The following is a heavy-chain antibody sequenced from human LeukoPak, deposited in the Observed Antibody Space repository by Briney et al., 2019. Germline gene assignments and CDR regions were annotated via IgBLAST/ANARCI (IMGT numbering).Heavy chain of an antibody. D-gene: IGHD6-13*01. J-gene: IGHJ4*02. V-gene: IGHV1-18*04. CDR2: ISAYNGNT. CDR1: GYTFTGYY. Sequence: ASVKVSCKASGYTFTGYYMHWVRQAPGQGLEWMGWISAYNGNTNYAQKLQGRVTMTTDTSTSTAYMELRSLRSDDTAVYYCARATIAAAVHFDYWGQGTLVTVSS. CDR3: ARATIAAAVHFDY.